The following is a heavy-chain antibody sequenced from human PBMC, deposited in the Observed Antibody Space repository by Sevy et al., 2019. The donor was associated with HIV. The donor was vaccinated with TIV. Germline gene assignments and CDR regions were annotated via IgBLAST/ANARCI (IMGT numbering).Heavy chain of an antibody. CDR3: ATRSLNSGPYFDP. CDR1: GFTFSRYV. V-gene: IGHV3-23*01. J-gene: IGHJ4*02. D-gene: IGHD1-1*01. Sequence: GGSLRLSCAASGFTFSRYVMNWVRQAPGKGLEWVSVISREGSTTYYADSVKGRFTLSRDNSKSTLYLQMNSLRAEDTAVYYCATRSLNSGPYFDPWGQGTLVTVSS. CDR2: ISREGSTT.